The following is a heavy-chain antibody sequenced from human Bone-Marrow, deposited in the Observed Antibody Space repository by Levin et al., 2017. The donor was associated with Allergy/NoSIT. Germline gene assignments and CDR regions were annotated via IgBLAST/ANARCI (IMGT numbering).Heavy chain of an antibody. CDR2: IYYTGST. V-gene: IGHV4-30-4*01. Sequence: SETLSLTCTVSGGSISNGDCYWSWIRQPPGKGPEWIGYIYYTGSTYFNPSLKTRARMSIDTSRNWFSLTVNSVTAADTAVYYCARESHHTAGPGYASSTYAFDVWGQGAMVTVSS. D-gene: IGHD6-13*01. CDR3: ARESHHTAGPGYASSTYAFDV. J-gene: IGHJ3*01. CDR1: GGSISNGDCY.